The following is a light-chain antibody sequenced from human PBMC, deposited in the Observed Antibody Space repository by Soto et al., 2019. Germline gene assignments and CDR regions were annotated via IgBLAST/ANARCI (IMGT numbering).Light chain of an antibody. Sequence: DIQMTQSPSSLSASVGYRFTITCRASQSISSYLNWYQQKPGKAPKLLIYAASSLQSGVPSRFSGSGSGTDFTLTIRSLQPEDFATYYCQQSYSTPSITFGQGTRLEIK. CDR1: QSISSY. J-gene: IGKJ5*01. CDR2: AAS. CDR3: QQSYSTPSIT. V-gene: IGKV1-39*01.